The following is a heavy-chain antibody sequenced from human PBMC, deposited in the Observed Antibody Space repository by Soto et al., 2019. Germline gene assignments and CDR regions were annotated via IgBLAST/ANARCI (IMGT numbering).Heavy chain of an antibody. Sequence: QITLKESGPTLVTPTQTLTLTCTFSGFSLSTTGVGVGWIRQPPGRALESLALNYWDNNERSSPFLEDRLTITKDTSNNQVVLTMTTIDPVTTATYYCAHRRGWYNWYDAHFAYWGQGTLVTVSS. CDR2: NYWDNNE. V-gene: IGHV2-5*02. J-gene: IGHJ4*02. CDR1: GFSLSTTGVG. CDR3: AHRRGWYNWYDAHFAY. D-gene: IGHD1-20*01.